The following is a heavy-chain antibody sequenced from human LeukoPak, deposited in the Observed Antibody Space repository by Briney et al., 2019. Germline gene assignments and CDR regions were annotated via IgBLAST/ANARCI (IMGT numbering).Heavy chain of an antibody. CDR2: ISAYNGDT. V-gene: IGHV1-18*04. J-gene: IGHJ3*02. CDR1: GYTFTMYY. CDR3: ARGGPAPHRITLIVVASSTDAFDI. Sequence: ASVKVSCKASGYTFTMYYIHWVRQAPGQGLEWMGWISAYNGDTNYAQKLQGRVTMATDTSTSTAYMELRSLRSDDPAVYYCARGGPAPHRITLIVVASSTDAFDIWGQGTMVTVSS. D-gene: IGHD3-22*01.